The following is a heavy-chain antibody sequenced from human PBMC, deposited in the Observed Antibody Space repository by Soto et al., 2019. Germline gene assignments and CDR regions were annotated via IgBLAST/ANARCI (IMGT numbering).Heavy chain of an antibody. CDR1: GFTFSNYW. D-gene: IGHD2-15*01. Sequence: EVQLVESGGGLVQPGGSLRLSCAASGFTFSNYWMYWVRQAPGKGLEWVSRINSDGSVSSYADSVKGRLTISRDNVKNTLYLQMDSLRAEDTAVYYCARGDCVGGTCYSLAGAFYYYVDVLGKGTAVTVSS. J-gene: IGHJ6*03. CDR3: ARGDCVGGTCYSLAGAFYYYVDV. V-gene: IGHV3-74*02. CDR2: INSDGSVS.